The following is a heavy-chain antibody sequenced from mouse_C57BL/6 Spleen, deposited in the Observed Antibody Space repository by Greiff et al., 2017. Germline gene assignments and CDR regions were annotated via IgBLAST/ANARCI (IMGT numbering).Heavy chain of an antibody. J-gene: IGHJ4*01. CDR2: INPNYGTT. CDR3: ARNSNYPHYYAMDY. V-gene: IGHV1-39*01. D-gene: IGHD2-5*01. CDR1: GYSFTDYN. Sequence: EVQLQQSGPELVKPGASVTISCKASGYSFTDYNMNWVKQSNGKSLEWIGVINPNYGTTSYNQKFKGKATLTVDQSSSTAYMQLNSLTSEDSAVYYCARNSNYPHYYAMDYWGQGTSVTVSS.